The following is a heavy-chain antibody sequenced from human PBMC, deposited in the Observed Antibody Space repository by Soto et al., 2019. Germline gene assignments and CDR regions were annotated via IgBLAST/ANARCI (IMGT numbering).Heavy chain of an antibody. D-gene: IGHD3-10*01. CDR3: ARGGYGSGRYYNYYGMDV. CDR2: IIPILGIA. Sequence: QVQLVQSGAEVKKPGSSVKVSCKASGGTFSSYTISWVRQAPGQGLEWMGRIIPILGIANYAQKFQGRVTITADKSTSTAYMELSSLRSEDTAVYYCARGGYGSGRYYNYYGMDVWGQGTTVTVSS. J-gene: IGHJ6*02. V-gene: IGHV1-69*02. CDR1: GGTFSSYT.